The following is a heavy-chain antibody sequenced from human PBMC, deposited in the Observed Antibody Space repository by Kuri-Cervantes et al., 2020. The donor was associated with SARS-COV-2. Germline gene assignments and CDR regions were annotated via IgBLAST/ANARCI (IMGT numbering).Heavy chain of an antibody. J-gene: IGHJ4*02. CDR2: TSYDGTSK. CDR3: ARGRVGVQDF. CDR1: GFTFSSYA. D-gene: IGHD2-21*01. V-gene: IGHV3-30*19. Sequence: GGSLRLSCAASGFTFSSYAMHWVRQTPGEGLEWVAITSYDGTSKYYADSVEGRFTISRDNSKNTLYLQMNNLRGDDTAVYFCARGRVGVQDFWGQGTLVTVSS.